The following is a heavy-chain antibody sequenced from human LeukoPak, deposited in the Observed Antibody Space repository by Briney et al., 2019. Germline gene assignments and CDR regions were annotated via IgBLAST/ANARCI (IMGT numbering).Heavy chain of an antibody. J-gene: IGHJ4*02. CDR3: ARDLSGSYYFDY. CDR1: GFTFSDYY. Sequence: GGSLRLSCAASGFTFSDYYMSWIRQAPGKGLEWVSYISSSSSYTHYADSVKGRFTISRDNAKNSLYLQMNSLRAEDTAVYYCARDLSGSYYFDYWGQGTLVTVSS. D-gene: IGHD1-26*01. V-gene: IGHV3-11*05. CDR2: ISSSSSYT.